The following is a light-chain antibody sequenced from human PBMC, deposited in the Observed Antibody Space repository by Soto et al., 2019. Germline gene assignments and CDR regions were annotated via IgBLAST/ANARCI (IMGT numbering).Light chain of an antibody. CDR1: QSLLQSNGYNY. CDR3: MQSQQSPPT. Sequence: DIVMTQSPLSLPVTPGEPASISCSSSQSLLQSNGYNYLDWYLQKPGQSPQLLIYFGSYRASGVPDRFRGRGSGTDFKLKIRRVEAEDVGVYYCMQSQQSPPTFGQGTKVEI. V-gene: IGKV2-28*01. CDR2: FGS. J-gene: IGKJ1*01.